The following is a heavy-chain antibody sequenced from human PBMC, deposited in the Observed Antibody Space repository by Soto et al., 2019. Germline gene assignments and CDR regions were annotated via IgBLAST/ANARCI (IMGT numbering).Heavy chain of an antibody. D-gene: IGHD3-10*02. CDR3: ARPNVQIGPGFFDY. J-gene: IGHJ4*02. CDR1: GGSIGGGNFY. Sequence: PSETLSLTCSVSGGSIGGGNFYWSWIRQPPGKGLEWLTSIYHTATIYIPPSLRSRLTISSDTSRNQSSLNLTSVTAADTALYFCARPNVQIGPGFFDYWGRGTLVTVS. V-gene: IGHV4-30-4*01. CDR2: IYHTATI.